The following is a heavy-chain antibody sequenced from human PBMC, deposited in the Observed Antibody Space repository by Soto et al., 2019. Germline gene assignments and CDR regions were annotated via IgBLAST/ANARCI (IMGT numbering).Heavy chain of an antibody. V-gene: IGHV1-69*01. J-gene: IGHJ6*02. Sequence: QVRLVQSGAEVKKPGSSVKISCKTSGGIFSTCVFSWVRQAPGQGLEWMGGIIPFLGTPNYAQSFQGRVTITADESTSTAYMELSSLRSEDTAVYYCATFPNHNFSPGVMDVWGQGTTVTVS. CDR3: ATFPNHNFSPGVMDV. CDR2: IIPFLGTP. CDR1: GGIFSTCV. D-gene: IGHD3-3*01.